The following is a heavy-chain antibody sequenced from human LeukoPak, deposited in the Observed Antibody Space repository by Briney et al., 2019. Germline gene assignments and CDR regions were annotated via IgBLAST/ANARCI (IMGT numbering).Heavy chain of an antibody. Sequence: PGGSLRLSCAASGFTFSSYAMHWVRQAPGKGLEWEAVISYDGSNKYYADSVKGRFTISRENSKNTLYPHMNSLRAEGTAVYYCSRGGEGGANSLANYYFDYCGQGTLFTVSS. CDR1: GFTFSSYA. J-gene: IGHJ4*02. V-gene: IGHV3-30*01. CDR2: ISYDGSNK. D-gene: IGHD1-26*01. CDR3: SRGGEGGANSLANYYFDY.